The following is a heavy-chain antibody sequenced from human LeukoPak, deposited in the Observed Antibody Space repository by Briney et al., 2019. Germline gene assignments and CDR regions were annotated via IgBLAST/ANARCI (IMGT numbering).Heavy chain of an antibody. V-gene: IGHV1-8*01. J-gene: IGHJ3*02. CDR3: AREIYDYVWGSYRYRDAFDI. D-gene: IGHD3-16*02. CDR2: MNPNSGNT. CDR1: GYTFTSYD. Sequence: ASVKVSCKASGYTFTSYDINWVRQATGQGLEWMGWMNPNSGNTGYAQKFQGRVTITADESTSTAYMELSSLRSEDTAVYYCAREIYDYVWGSYRYRDAFDIWGQGTMVTVSS.